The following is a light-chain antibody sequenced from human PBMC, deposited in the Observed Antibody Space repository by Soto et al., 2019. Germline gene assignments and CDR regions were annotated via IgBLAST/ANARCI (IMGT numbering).Light chain of an antibody. CDR2: GAS. J-gene: IGKJ1*01. Sequence: EIVLTQSPGTLSLSPGERATLSCRASESVSSSYLAWYQHKPGQAPRLLISGASSRATGIPVRFSGSGSGTDFTITISRLEPEDFAVYYCQQYGSSPTFGQGTTVEIK. CDR3: QQYGSSPT. V-gene: IGKV3-20*01. CDR1: ESVSSSY.